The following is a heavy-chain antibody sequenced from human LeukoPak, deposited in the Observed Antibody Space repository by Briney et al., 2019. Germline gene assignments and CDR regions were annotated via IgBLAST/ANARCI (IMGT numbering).Heavy chain of an antibody. D-gene: IGHD3-10*01. CDR1: GFTFSSYS. V-gene: IGHV3-21*01. J-gene: IGHJ4*02. Sequence: GGSLRLSCAASGFTFSSYSMNWVRQAQGKGLEWVSSINSSSSYIYYADSVKGRFTIYSDNDKNSLYLQMNSLRDADMDEYYCARGGAMVRGVVDYWGQGTLVTVSS. CDR2: INSSSSYI. CDR3: ARGGAMVRGVVDY.